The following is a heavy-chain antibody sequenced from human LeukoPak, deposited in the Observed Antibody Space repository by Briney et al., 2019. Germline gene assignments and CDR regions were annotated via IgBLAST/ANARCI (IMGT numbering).Heavy chain of an antibody. V-gene: IGHV3-48*03. Sequence: GGSLRLSCAASGFTFSSYEMNWVRQAPGKGLEWVSYISSSGSTIYYADSVKGRFTISRDNAKSSLYLQMNSLRAEDTAVYYCATSTSRGPYYYYMDVWGKGTTVTVSS. CDR2: ISSSGSTI. J-gene: IGHJ6*03. D-gene: IGHD2-2*01. CDR3: ATSTSRGPYYYYMDV. CDR1: GFTFSSYE.